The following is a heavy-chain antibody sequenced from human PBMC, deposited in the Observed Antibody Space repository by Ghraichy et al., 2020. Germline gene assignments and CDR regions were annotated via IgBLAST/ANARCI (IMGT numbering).Heavy chain of an antibody. CDR3: ARGGIWPYNWFDP. D-gene: IGHD3-16*01. CDR2: INGDGSSA. J-gene: IGHJ5*02. V-gene: IGHV3-74*01. CDR1: GFTFSSYW. Sequence: GGSLRLSCAASGFTFSSYWMHWVRQAPGKGLVWVSRINGDGSSASYADSVKGRFTISRDNAKNTLYLQMNSLRAEDTAVYYCARGGIWPYNWFDPWGQGTLVTVSS.